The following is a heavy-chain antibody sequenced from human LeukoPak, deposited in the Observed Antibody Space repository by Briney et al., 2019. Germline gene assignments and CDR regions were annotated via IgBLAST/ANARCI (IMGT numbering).Heavy chain of an antibody. Sequence: PSETLSLTCAVYGGSFSGYYWSWIRQPPGKGLEWIGEINHSGSTNYNPSPKSRVTISVDTSKNQFSLKLSSVTAADTAVYYCARGPLSSPYYYYYYYMDVWGKGTTVTVSS. CDR2: INHSGST. J-gene: IGHJ6*03. D-gene: IGHD6-13*01. CDR1: GGSFSGYY. CDR3: ARGPLSSPYYYYYYYMDV. V-gene: IGHV4-34*01.